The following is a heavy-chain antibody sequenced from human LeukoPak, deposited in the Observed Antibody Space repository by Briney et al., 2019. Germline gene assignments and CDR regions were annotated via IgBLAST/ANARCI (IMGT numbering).Heavy chain of an antibody. Sequence: SGPTLVKPTQTLTLTCTFSGFSPSTSGVGVGWIRQPPGKALEWLALIFWDDDKRYSPSLKSRFTITKDTSKNQVVLTMTNIDPVDTATYYCARRAEELRSTGGFDYWGQGILVTVSS. CDR1: GFSPSTSGVG. V-gene: IGHV2-5*02. CDR2: IFWDDDK. J-gene: IGHJ4*02. D-gene: IGHD1-26*01. CDR3: ARRAEELRSTGGFDY.